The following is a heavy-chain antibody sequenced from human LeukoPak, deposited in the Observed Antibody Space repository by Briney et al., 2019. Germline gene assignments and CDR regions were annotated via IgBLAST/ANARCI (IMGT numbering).Heavy chain of an antibody. D-gene: IGHD5-18*01. J-gene: IGHJ4*02. CDR1: GFTFSSYG. Sequence: GRSLRLSCAASGFTFSSYGMHWVRQAPGKGLEWVAVISYDGSNKYYADSVKGRFTISRDNSKNTLYLQMNSLRAEDTAVYYCARSTEIHLWLPVDYWGQGTLVTVSS. CDR3: ARSTEIHLWLPVDY. CDR2: ISYDGSNK. V-gene: IGHV3-30*03.